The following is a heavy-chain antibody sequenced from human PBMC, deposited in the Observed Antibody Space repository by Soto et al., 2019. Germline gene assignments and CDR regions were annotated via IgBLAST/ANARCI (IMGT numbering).Heavy chain of an antibody. CDR1: GFTFSSYA. Sequence: PGGSLRLSCAASGFTFSSYAMTWVRQAPGKGLEWVSGISGSGGNTYYADSVKGRFTISRDNSKNTLYLQINSLRVEDTSVYYCAKVSRRYFCGGSCYPLGYYGMDVWGQGTTVTVSS. J-gene: IGHJ6*02. CDR2: ISGSGGNT. V-gene: IGHV3-23*01. D-gene: IGHD2-15*01. CDR3: AKVSRRYFCGGSCYPLGYYGMDV.